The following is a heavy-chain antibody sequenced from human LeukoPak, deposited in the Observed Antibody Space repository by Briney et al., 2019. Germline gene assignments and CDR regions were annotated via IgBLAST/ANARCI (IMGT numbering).Heavy chain of an antibody. CDR3: ARGISVFQALLN. D-gene: IGHD2-21*01. CDR1: GFTFSSYW. CDR2: ISYDGSNK. J-gene: IGHJ4*02. V-gene: IGHV3-30*03. Sequence: GGSLRLSCAASGFTFSSYWMSWVRQAPGKGLEWVAVISYDGSNKYYADSVKGRFTISKDNSKNTLYLQMNSLRAEDTAVYYCARGISVFQALLNWGQGTLVTVSS.